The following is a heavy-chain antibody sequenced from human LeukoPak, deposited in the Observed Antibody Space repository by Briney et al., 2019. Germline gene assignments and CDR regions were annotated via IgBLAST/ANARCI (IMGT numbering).Heavy chain of an antibody. V-gene: IGHV1-8*01. CDR1: GYTFTSYD. Sequence: ASVTVSCTASGYTFTSYDINWVRQAPGQGLEWMGWMNPNSGNTGYAQKFQGRVTMTRNTSISTAYMELSSLRSEDTAVYYCARGLIAARYYYYGMDVWGQGTTVTVSS. J-gene: IGHJ6*02. CDR3: ARGLIAARYYYYGMDV. D-gene: IGHD6-6*01. CDR2: MNPNSGNT.